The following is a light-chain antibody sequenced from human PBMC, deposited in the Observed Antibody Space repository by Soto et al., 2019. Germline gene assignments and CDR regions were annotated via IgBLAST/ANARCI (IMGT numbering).Light chain of an antibody. Sequence: EIVLTQSPGTLSLSPGERATLSCRASQSVSSRLAWYQQKPGQAPRLLISGASSRATGIPDRFSGSGSGTDFTLTISRLEPEDFAVYYCQLYGTSPKPFGQGTKVDIK. J-gene: IGKJ1*01. CDR3: QLYGTSPKP. V-gene: IGKV3-20*01. CDR1: QSVSSR. CDR2: GAS.